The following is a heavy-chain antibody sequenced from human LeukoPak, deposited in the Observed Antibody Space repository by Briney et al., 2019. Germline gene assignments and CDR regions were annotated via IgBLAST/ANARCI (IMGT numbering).Heavy chain of an antibody. CDR3: ARVGAVAGNPYYFDY. D-gene: IGHD6-19*01. J-gene: IGHJ4*02. Sequence: SETLSLTCTVYAGSLSSYYWSWIRQPPGKGLEWIGYIYYSGSTNYNPSLKSRVTISVDTSKNQFSLKLSSVTAADTAVYYCARVGAVAGNPYYFDYWGQGTLVTVSS. V-gene: IGHV4-59*12. CDR1: AGSLSSYY. CDR2: IYYSGST.